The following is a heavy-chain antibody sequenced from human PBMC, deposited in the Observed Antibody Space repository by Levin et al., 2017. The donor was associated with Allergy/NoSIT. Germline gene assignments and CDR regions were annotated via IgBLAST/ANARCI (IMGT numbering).Heavy chain of an antibody. CDR2: IYPGDSDT. J-gene: IGHJ6*02. V-gene: IGHV5-51*01. CDR3: ARHLTQRYYDILTGYYLAHYYGMDV. Sequence: GESLKISCKGSGYSFTSYWIGWVRQMPGKGLEWMGIIYPGDSDTRYSPSFQGQVTISADKSISTAYLQWSSLKASDTAMYYCARHLTQRYYDILTGYYLAHYYGMDVWGQGTTVTVSS. D-gene: IGHD3-9*01. CDR1: GYSFTSYW.